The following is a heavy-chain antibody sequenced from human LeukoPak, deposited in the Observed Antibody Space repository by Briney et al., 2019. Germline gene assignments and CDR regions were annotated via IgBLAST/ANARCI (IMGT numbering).Heavy chain of an antibody. J-gene: IGHJ4*02. V-gene: IGHV3-15*01. CDR1: GFPFSNTW. D-gene: IGHD3-16*01. Sequence: GGSLRLSCAASGFPFSNTWVSWVRQAPGKGLEWVGRIKSKTDGGTTDYAAPVKCRFTISRDDSKNTLYLQMNSLKSQDAAVNYCTTGMRAAYTDWSLATLVTVSS. CDR3: TTGMRAAYTD. CDR2: IKSKTDGGTT.